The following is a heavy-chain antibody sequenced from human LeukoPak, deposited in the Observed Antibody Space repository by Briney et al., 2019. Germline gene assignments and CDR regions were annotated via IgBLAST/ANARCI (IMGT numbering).Heavy chain of an antibody. Sequence: ASVKVSCKASGYTFTSYGISWVRQAPGQGLEWMGIINPSGGSTSYAQKFQGRVTMTRDMSTSTVYMELSSLRSEDTAVYYCARVPIRRHYESTGYYYEDPWGQGTLVTVSS. CDR1: GYTFTSYG. CDR3: ARVPIRRHYESTGYYYEDP. J-gene: IGHJ5*02. V-gene: IGHV1-46*01. CDR2: INPSGGST. D-gene: IGHD3-22*01.